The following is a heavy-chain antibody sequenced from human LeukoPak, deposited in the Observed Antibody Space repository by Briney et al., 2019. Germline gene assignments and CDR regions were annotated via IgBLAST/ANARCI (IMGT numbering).Heavy chain of an antibody. CDR3: AKDQGVLLWFGELLDDAFDI. CDR1: GFTFSSYA. V-gene: IGHV3-23*01. J-gene: IGHJ3*02. D-gene: IGHD3-10*01. Sequence: GGSLRLPCTASGFTFSSYAMSWVRRAPGKALEWVSAISGSGGSTYYADSVKGRFTIPRDNSKNTLYLQINSLRAEDTAVYYCAKDQGVLLWFGELLDDAFDIWGQGTMVTVSS. CDR2: ISGSGGST.